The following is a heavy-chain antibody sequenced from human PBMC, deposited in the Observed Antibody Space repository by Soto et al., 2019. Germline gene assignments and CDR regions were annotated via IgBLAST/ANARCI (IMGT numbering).Heavy chain of an antibody. CDR2: INHSGST. Sequence: SETLSLTCAVYGGSFSGYYWSWIRQPPGKGLEWIGEINHSGSTNYNPSLKSRVTISVDTSKNQFSLKLSSVTAADTAVYYCARGPPIVVVTAINNWFDPWGQGTLVTVSS. CDR3: ARGPPIVVVTAINNWFDP. CDR1: GGSFSGYY. D-gene: IGHD2-21*02. J-gene: IGHJ5*02. V-gene: IGHV4-34*01.